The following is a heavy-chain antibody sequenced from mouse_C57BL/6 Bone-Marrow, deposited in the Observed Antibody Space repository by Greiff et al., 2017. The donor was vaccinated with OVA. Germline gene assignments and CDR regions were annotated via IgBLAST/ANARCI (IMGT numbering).Heavy chain of an antibody. CDR2: INPNYGTT. CDR3: ARMRGGTWKNYLDY. Sequence: VQLKQSGPELVKPGASVKISCKASGYSFTDYNMNWVKQSNGKSLEWIGVINPNYGTTSYNQKFKGKATLTVDQSSSTAYMQLNSLTSEDSAVYYGARMRGGTWKNYLDYWGQGTTLTVSS. CDR1: GYSFTDYN. D-gene: IGHD5-1*01. V-gene: IGHV1-39*01. J-gene: IGHJ2*01.